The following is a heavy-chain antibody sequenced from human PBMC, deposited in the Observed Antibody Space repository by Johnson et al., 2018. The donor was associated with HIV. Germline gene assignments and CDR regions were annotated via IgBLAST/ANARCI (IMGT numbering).Heavy chain of an antibody. Sequence: VQLVESGGGVVQPGRSLRLSCAASGFTFSSYGMHWVRQAPGKGLEWVAVISYDGSNKYYADSVKGRFTISRDNSKNTLYLQMNSLRAEDTATYYCARLPSGYNRDTFNIWGQGTMVTVSS. CDR3: ARLPSGYNRDTFNI. CDR2: ISYDGSNK. V-gene: IGHV3-30*03. D-gene: IGHD5-18*01. CDR1: GFTFSSYG. J-gene: IGHJ3*02.